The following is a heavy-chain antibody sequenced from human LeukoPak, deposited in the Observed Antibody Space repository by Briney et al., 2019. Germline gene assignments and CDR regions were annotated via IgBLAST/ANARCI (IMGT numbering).Heavy chain of an antibody. J-gene: IGHJ4*02. D-gene: IGHD2-2*01. CDR1: GFTFSSYA. V-gene: IGHV3-23*01. CDR3: ARDSRRCSSTSCYAEDGY. Sequence: GGSLRLSCAVSGFTFSSYAMSWVRQAPGKGLEWVSAISGSGGSTYYADSVKGRFTISRDNSKNTLYLQMNSLRAEDTAVYYCARDSRRCSSTSCYAEDGYWGQGTLVTVSS. CDR2: ISGSGGST.